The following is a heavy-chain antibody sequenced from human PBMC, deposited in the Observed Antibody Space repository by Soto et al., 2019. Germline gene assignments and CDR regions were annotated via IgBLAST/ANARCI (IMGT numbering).Heavy chain of an antibody. Sequence: QVQLQQWGAGLLKPSETLSLTCAVYGGSFSGYYWSWIRQPPGKGLEWIGEINHSGSTNYNPSLKSRVTISVDTSKNQFSLKLSSVTAADTAVYYCARGISEQQLVHAFDIWGQGTMVTVSS. D-gene: IGHD6-13*01. J-gene: IGHJ3*02. CDR2: INHSGST. V-gene: IGHV4-34*01. CDR3: ARGISEQQLVHAFDI. CDR1: GGSFSGYY.